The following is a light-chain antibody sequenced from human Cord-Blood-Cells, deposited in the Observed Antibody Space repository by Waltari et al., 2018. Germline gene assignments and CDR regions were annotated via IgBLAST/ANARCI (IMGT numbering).Light chain of an antibody. CDR3: QQYYSTPIT. J-gene: IGKJ5*01. CDR2: WAS. Sequence: DIVLTQSPDSLAVSLGERATINCKSSPSVLYSSNNKNYFAWYQQKPGQLPKLLISWASTRESGVPAPFSGSGAGTECTLSISSLQAEDVAVYYCQQYYSTPITFGQGTRLEIK. V-gene: IGKV4-1*01. CDR1: PSVLYSSNNKNY.